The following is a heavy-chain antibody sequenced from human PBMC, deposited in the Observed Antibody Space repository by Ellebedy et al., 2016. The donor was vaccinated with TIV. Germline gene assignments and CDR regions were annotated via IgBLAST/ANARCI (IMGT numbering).Heavy chain of an antibody. CDR3: ARGGFMHWFDP. CDR1: GLTFSRYG. Sequence: GESLKISCAASGLTFSRYGMHWIRQAPDKGLEWVAVIWYDGSIKYLADSVKGRFTISRDNARNTLYLQMNSLRAEDTAVYYCARGGFMHWFDPWGQGTLVTVSS. CDR2: IWYDGSIK. J-gene: IGHJ5*02. V-gene: IGHV3-33*01. D-gene: IGHD3-10*01.